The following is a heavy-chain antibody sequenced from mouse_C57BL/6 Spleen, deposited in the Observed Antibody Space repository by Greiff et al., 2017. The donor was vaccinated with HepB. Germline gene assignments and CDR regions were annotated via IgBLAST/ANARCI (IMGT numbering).Heavy chain of an antibody. CDR3: AGPNWDGIWFAY. V-gene: IGHV1-42*01. D-gene: IGHD4-1*01. CDR1: GYSFTGYY. Sequence: EVQLQQSGPELVKPGASVKISCKASGYSFTGYYMNWVKQSPEKSLEWIGEINPSTGGTTYNQKFKAKATLTVDKSSSTAYMQLKSLTSEDSAVYYCAGPNWDGIWFAYWGQGTLVTVSA. CDR2: INPSTGGT. J-gene: IGHJ3*01.